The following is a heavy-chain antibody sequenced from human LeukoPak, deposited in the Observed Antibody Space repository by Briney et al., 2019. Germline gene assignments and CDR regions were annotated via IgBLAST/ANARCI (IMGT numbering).Heavy chain of an antibody. CDR1: GGSISSGDYY. V-gene: IGHV4-30-4*01. Sequence: SQTLSLTCTVSGGSISSGDYYWSWIRQPPGKGLEWIGYIYYSGSTYYNPFLKSRVTISVDTSKNQFSLKLSSVTAADTAVYYCARAPRRLLWFGEFNGWFDPWGQGTLVTVSS. CDR2: IYYSGST. J-gene: IGHJ5*02. CDR3: ARAPRRLLWFGEFNGWFDP. D-gene: IGHD3-10*01.